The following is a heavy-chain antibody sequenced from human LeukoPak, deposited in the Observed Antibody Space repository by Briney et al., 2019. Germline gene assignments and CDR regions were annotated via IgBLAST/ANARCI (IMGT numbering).Heavy chain of an antibody. J-gene: IGHJ6*04. CDR3: AELGITMIGGV. D-gene: IGHD3-10*02. V-gene: IGHV3-48*03. CDR1: GFTFSSYE. CDR2: ISSSGSTI. Sequence: GGSPRLSCAASGFTFSSYEMNWVRQAPGKGLEWVSYISSSGSTIYYADSVKGRFTISRDNAKNSLYLQMNSLRAEDTAVYYCAELGITMIGGVWGKGTTVAVSS.